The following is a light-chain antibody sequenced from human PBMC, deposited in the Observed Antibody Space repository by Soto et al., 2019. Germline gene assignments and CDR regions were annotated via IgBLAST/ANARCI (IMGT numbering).Light chain of an antibody. CDR2: DSS. J-gene: IGKJ2*01. V-gene: IGKV1-33*01. Sequence: DIQMTQSPSSLSASVGDRVTITCQASQDISNYLNWYQQKPGKAPKLLIYDSSNLDTGGPSRFSGSGSGTDFTFTISSLQPEDIETYYCQQYDNLPYTFGQWTKLEIK. CDR1: QDISNY. CDR3: QQYDNLPYT.